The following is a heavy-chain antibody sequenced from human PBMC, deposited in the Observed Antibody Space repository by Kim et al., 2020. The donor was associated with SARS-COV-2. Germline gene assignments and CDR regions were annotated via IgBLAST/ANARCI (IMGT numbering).Heavy chain of an antibody. V-gene: IGHV3-21*01. CDR3: ARRSCSSSSCYYDT. CDR2: ISSSSSYI. J-gene: IGHJ5*02. Sequence: GGSLRLSCISSGFTYNIYTMNWVRQAPGKGLEWVSSISSSSSYIYYADSVKGRFTISRDNAKNSLYLQMSSLRAEDTAVYYCARRSCSSSSCYYDTWGQG. CDR1: GFTYNIYT. D-gene: IGHD2-2*01.